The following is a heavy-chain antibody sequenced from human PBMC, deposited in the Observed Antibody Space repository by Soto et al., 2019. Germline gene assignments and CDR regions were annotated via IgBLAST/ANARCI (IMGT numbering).Heavy chain of an antibody. CDR2: ISAYNGNT. D-gene: IGHD3-9*01. CDR1: GYAFTSYG. CDR3: ARNSRGTFYYDILTGYYSTPYYFDY. Sequence: AAVKVSCKASGYAFTSYGISWVRQAPGQGLEWMGWISAYNGNTNYAQKLQGRVTMTTDTSTSTAYMELRSLRSDDTAVYYCARNSRGTFYYDILTGYYSTPYYFDYWGQGTLVTVSS. J-gene: IGHJ4*02. V-gene: IGHV1-18*01.